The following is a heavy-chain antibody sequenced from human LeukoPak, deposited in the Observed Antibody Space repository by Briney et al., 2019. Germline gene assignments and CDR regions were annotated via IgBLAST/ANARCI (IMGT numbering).Heavy chain of an antibody. CDR1: GGSFSGYY. CDR2: INHSGST. V-gene: IGHV4-34*01. D-gene: IGHD1-1*01. Sequence: SSETLSLTCAVYGGSFSGYYWSWIRQPPGKGLEWIGEINHSGSTNYNPSLKSRVTISVDTSKNQFSLKLSSVTAADTAVYYCARGAGYIHHDYWGQRTLVTVSS. CDR3: ARGAGYIHHDY. J-gene: IGHJ4*02.